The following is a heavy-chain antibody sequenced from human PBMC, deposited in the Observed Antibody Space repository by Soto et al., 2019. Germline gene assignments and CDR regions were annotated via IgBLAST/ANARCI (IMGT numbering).Heavy chain of an antibody. CDR3: ARHGPRVYYDNSDYYYYGMDV. J-gene: IGHJ6*02. CDR2: IYPGDSDT. CDR1: GYTFTSYW. Sequence: PGESLKISCKGSGYTFTSYWISWVRQMPGEGLEWMGAIYPGDSDTRYSPSFQGQVTSSADKSISTAYLQWSSLKASDTAMYYCARHGPRVYYDNSDYYYYGMDVWGQGTTVTVSS. V-gene: IGHV5-51*01. D-gene: IGHD3-22*01.